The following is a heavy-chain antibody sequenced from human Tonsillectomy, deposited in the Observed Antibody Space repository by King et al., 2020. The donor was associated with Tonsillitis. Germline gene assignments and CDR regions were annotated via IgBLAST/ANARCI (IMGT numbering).Heavy chain of an antibody. CDR1: GGSISSYY. Sequence: VQLQESGPGLVKPSETLSLTCTVSGGSISSYYWSWIRQPPGKGLEWIGYIYYSGSTNYNPSLKSRVTISVDTSKNQFSLKLSSVTAADTAVYYCAREGGDYGDFPFDYWGQGTLVTVSS. CDR3: AREGGDYGDFPFDY. CDR2: IYYSGST. V-gene: IGHV4-59*01. J-gene: IGHJ4*02. D-gene: IGHD4-17*01.